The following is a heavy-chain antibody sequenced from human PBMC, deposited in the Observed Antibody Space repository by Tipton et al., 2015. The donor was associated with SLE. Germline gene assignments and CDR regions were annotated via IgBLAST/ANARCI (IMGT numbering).Heavy chain of an antibody. V-gene: IGHV4-59*11. Sequence: TLSLTCTVSGGSISSHYWSWIRQPPGKGLEWIGHISYSGTTNYNPPLKSRVTISVDTSKNQFSLKLNSVTAADTAHYFCARGDFAVVDYWGQGTLVTVSS. CDR3: ARGDFAVVDY. D-gene: IGHD2-15*01. CDR1: GGSISSHY. J-gene: IGHJ4*02. CDR2: ISYSGTT.